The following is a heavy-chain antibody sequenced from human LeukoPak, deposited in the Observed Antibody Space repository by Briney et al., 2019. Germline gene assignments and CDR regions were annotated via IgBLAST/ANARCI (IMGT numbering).Heavy chain of an antibody. CDR1: GYTFTSCG. D-gene: IGHD3-9*01. V-gene: IGHV1-18*01. J-gene: IGHJ4*02. CDR2: ISAYNGNT. CDR3: ARVERYFDWSTYDY. Sequence: ASVKVSCKASGYTFTSCGISWVRQAPGQGLEWMGWISAYNGNTNYAQKLQGRVTMTTDTSTSTAYMELRSLRSDDTAVYYCARVERYFDWSTYDYWGQGTLVTVSS.